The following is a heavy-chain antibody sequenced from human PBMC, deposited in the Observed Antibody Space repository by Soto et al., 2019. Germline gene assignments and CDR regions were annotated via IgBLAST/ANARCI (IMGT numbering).Heavy chain of an antibody. CDR2: IYSGGFT. CDR3: AREASGDYLDY. Sequence: EVQLVESGGGLIQPGGSLRLSCAASGFTVSSNYMNWVRQAPGKGLEWVSVIYSGGFTYYADSVKGRFTVSRDNSKNTLYLQMNSLRAEDTAVYYCAREASGDYLDYWGQGTLVTFSS. D-gene: IGHD6-25*01. CDR1: GFTVSSNY. J-gene: IGHJ4*02. V-gene: IGHV3-53*01.